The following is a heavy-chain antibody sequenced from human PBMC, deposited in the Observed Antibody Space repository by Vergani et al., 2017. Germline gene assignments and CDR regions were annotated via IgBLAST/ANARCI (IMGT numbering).Heavy chain of an antibody. CDR1: GGTFSSSA. CDR3: ARPGDSGSYARRGYYFDY. J-gene: IGHJ4*02. Sequence: QVQLVQSGAEVKKPGSSVKVSCKASGGTFSSSAISWVRQAPGQGLEWMGGIIPIFGTANYAQKFQGRVTITADESTSTAYMELSSLRSEDTAVYYCARPGDSGSYARRGYYFDYWGQGTLVTVSS. D-gene: IGHD1-26*01. V-gene: IGHV1-69*12. CDR2: IIPIFGTA.